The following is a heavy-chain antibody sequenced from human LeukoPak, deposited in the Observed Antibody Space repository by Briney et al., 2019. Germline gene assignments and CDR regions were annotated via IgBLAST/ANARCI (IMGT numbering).Heavy chain of an antibody. CDR2: IYPGDSDT. D-gene: IGHD2-2*01. V-gene: IGHV5-51*01. CDR1: GYSFTSYW. Sequence: GESLKISCQGSGYSFTSYWIGWVRQMPGKGLEWMGIIYPGDSDTRYSPSFQGQVTISADKSISTAYLQWSSLEASDTAMYYCARLSSDIVVVPAAMWYYYYMDVWGKGTTVTISS. J-gene: IGHJ6*03. CDR3: ARLSSDIVVVPAAMWYYYYMDV.